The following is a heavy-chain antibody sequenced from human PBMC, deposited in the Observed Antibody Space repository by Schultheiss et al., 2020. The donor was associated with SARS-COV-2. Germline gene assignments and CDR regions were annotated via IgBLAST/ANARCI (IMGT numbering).Heavy chain of an antibody. CDR2: INHSGST. Sequence: SETLSLTCAVYGGSFSGYYWSWIRQPPGKGLEWIGEINHSGSTNYNPSLKSRVTMSVDTSKNQFSLKLSSVTAADTAVYYCARLMNDYIWGSYRYGSGWFDPWGQGTLVTVSS. CDR1: GGSFSGYY. J-gene: IGHJ5*02. D-gene: IGHD3-16*02. V-gene: IGHV4-34*01. CDR3: ARLMNDYIWGSYRYGSGWFDP.